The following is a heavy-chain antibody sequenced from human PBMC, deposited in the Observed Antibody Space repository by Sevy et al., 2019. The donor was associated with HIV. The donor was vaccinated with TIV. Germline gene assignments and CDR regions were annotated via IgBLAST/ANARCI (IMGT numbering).Heavy chain of an antibody. Sequence: SETLSITCALYGGSFSGYHWSWIRQPPGKGLEWIGEINHTGSANYNPSLKSRVTIAVDTSKNQFSLKLNSVTAADTAVYYCARGGTAIFGVVIQTQYHYYAIDVWGQGTTVTVSS. V-gene: IGHV4-34*01. J-gene: IGHJ6*02. D-gene: IGHD3-3*01. CDR2: INHTGSA. CDR1: GGSFSGYH. CDR3: ARGGTAIFGVVIQTQYHYYAIDV.